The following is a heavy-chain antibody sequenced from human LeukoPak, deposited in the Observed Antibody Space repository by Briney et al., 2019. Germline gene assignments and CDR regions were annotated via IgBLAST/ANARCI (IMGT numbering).Heavy chain of an antibody. CDR1: GGSFSGYY. Sequence: TSETLSLTCAVYGGSFSGYYWSWIRQPPGKGPEWIGEINHSGSTNYNPSLKSRVTISVDTSKNQFSLKLSSVTAADTAVYYCARGRLFDYWGQGTLVTVSS. CDR3: ARGRLFDY. D-gene: IGHD6-19*01. V-gene: IGHV4-34*01. J-gene: IGHJ4*02. CDR2: INHSGST.